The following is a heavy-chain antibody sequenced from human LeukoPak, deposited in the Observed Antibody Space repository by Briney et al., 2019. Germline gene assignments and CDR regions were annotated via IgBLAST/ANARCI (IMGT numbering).Heavy chain of an antibody. Sequence: PSETLSLTCAVYGGSFSGYYWSWIRQPPGKGLEWIGSIYYSGSTYYNPSLKSRVTISVDTSKNQFSLKLSSVTAADTAVYYCAREIQRDFDYWGQGTLVTVSS. CDR2: IYYSGST. D-gene: IGHD6-25*01. CDR1: GGSFSGYY. J-gene: IGHJ4*02. V-gene: IGHV4-34*01. CDR3: AREIQRDFDY.